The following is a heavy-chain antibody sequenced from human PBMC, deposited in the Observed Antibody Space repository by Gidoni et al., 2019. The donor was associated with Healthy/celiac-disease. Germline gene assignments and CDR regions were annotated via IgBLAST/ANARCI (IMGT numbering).Heavy chain of an antibody. D-gene: IGHD2-21*02. CDR2: ILPILGTA. CDR1: EGTFSSYV. V-gene: IGHV1-69*01. J-gene: IGHJ2*01. CDR3: ARAPGVVVTATALYFDL. Sequence: QAQLLRSGAEVQKPGSSVKVSCTASEGTFSSYVNSWVRQAPGQGLEWMGGILPILGTANSAQRFKGRVTITADESTSTAYMELSSLRSEDTAVYYCARAPGVVVTATALYFDLCGRGTLVTVSS.